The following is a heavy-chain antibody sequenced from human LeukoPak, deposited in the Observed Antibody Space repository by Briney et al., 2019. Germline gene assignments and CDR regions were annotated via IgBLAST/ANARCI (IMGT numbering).Heavy chain of an antibody. CDR1: GYTFTGYY. CDR3: GTLLSNGPFDL. Sequence: WASVKLSCKASGYTFTGYYMHWVRQAPGQGLERMGCIYPNSGATKYSQKFQGSVTRTRDTSISTAYMELSRLRSDDTAVYYCGTLLSNGPFDLWGQRSLVTVSS. V-gene: IGHV1-2*02. CDR2: IYPNSGAT. J-gene: IGHJ4*02.